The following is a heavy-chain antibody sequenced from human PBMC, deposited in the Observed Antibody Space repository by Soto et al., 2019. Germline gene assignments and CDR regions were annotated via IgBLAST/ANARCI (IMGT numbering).Heavy chain of an antibody. V-gene: IGHV4-39*01. CDR2: IYYSGST. D-gene: IGHD3-10*01. J-gene: IGHJ5*02. Sequence: QLQLQESGPGLVKPSETLSLTCTVSGGSISSSSYYWGWIRQPPGKGLEWIGSIYYSGSTYYNPSLKSRVTISVDTSKNQFSLKLSSVTAADTAVYYCARHGSRGKRWFGAEGWFDPWGQGTLVTVSS. CDR3: ARHGSRGKRWFGAEGWFDP. CDR1: GGSISSSSYY.